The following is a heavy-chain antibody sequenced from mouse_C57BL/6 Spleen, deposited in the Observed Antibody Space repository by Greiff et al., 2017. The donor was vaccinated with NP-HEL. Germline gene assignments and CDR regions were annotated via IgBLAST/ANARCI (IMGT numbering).Heavy chain of an antibody. CDR1: GFTFSDYY. V-gene: IGHV5-16*01. J-gene: IGHJ4*01. CDR3: ARDRDYSNQYYYAMDY. Sequence: EVMLVESEGGLVQPGSSMKLSCTASGFTFSDYYMAWVRQVPEKGLEWVANINYDGSSTYYLDSLKSRFIISRDNAKNILYLQMSSLKSEDTATYYCARDRDYSNQYYYAMDYWGQGTSVTVSS. CDR2: INYDGSST. D-gene: IGHD2-5*01.